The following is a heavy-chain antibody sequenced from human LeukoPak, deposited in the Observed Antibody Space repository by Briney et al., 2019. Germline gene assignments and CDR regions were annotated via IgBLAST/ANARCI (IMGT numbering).Heavy chain of an antibody. CDR1: GGSISGYY. Sequence: SETLSLTSTVSGGSISGYYWSWIRQPPGKGLEWIGHIYGSGSTNYNPSLKSRVTLSVDTSKNQFSLKLSSVTAADTAVYYCARVGTSGTHLNWFDPWGQGTLVTVSS. D-gene: IGHD1-1*01. J-gene: IGHJ5*02. CDR3: ARVGTSGTHLNWFDP. V-gene: IGHV4-59*01. CDR2: IYGSGST.